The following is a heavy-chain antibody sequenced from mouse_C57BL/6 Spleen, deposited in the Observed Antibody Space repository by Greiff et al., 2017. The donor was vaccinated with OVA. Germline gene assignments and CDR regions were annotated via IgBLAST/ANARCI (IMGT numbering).Heavy chain of an antibody. D-gene: IGHD1-1*01. CDR3: ARDGSSYFLAD. CDR1: GYSFTDYN. V-gene: IGHV1-39*01. CDR2: INPNYGTT. Sequence: VPLQQSGPELVQPGASVKISCKASGYSFTDYNMNWVKQSNGKSLEWIGVINPNYGTTSYNQKFKGKSTLTVAHSSSPAYMQLSSLTSEDSAVDYCARDGSSYFLADWRRGTLVAVSA. J-gene: IGHJ3*01.